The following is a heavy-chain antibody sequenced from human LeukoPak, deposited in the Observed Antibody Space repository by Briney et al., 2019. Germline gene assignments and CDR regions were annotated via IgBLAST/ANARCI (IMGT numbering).Heavy chain of an antibody. CDR3: ARGVSGMISGSAVTDYYYGMDV. J-gene: IGHJ6*02. CDR2: IIPIFGIA. D-gene: IGHD1-26*01. Sequence: SSVTVSCMASGGTFSSYAISWVRQAPGQGLKWMGRIIPIFGIANYAQKFQGRVTITADKSTSTAYMELSSLRSEDTAVYYCARGVSGMISGSAVTDYYYGMDVWRQGTTVTVSS. CDR1: GGTFSSYA. V-gene: IGHV1-69*04.